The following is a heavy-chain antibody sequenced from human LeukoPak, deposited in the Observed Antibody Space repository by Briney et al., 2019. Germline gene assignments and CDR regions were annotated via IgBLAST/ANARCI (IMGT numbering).Heavy chain of an antibody. J-gene: IGHJ5*02. CDR1: GGSFSGYY. CDR2: ISDSGST. CDR3: ARAYYSTSWFPH. D-gene: IGHD3-10*01. V-gene: IGHV4-34*01. Sequence: SETLSLTCAVYGGSFSGYYWSWIRQPPGKGLEWIGEISDSGSTNYNPSLKSRVTISADTSKNQFSLELRSVTAADTAVYYCARAYYSTSWFPHWGQGALVTVSS.